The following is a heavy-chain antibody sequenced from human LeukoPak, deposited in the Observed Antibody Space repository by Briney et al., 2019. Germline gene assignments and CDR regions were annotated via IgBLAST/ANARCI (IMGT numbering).Heavy chain of an antibody. CDR3: AAEVGDYVDY. V-gene: IGHV4-30-4*01. CDR2: IFYSGNT. D-gene: IGHD1-26*01. J-gene: IGHJ4*02. CDR1: GGSISCGDYY. Sequence: PSQTLSLTCTVSGGSISCGDYYWSWIRQPPGKGLKWIGYIFYSGNTYYNPSLKSRVTISVDTSKNQFSLKLSSVTAADTAVYYCAAEVGDYVDYWGQGTLVTVSS.